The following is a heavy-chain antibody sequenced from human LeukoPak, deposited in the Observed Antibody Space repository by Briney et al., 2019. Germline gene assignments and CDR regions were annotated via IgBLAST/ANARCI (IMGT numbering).Heavy chain of an antibody. Sequence: SETLSLTCTVSGGSISSYYWSWIRQPPGKGLEWIGYIYYSGSTNYNPSLKSRVTISVDTSKNLFSLKLSSVTAADTAVYYCARDRGSYRIWGQGTMVTVSS. CDR2: IYYSGST. CDR1: GGSISSYY. J-gene: IGHJ3*02. D-gene: IGHD1-26*01. V-gene: IGHV4-59*12. CDR3: ARDRGSYRI.